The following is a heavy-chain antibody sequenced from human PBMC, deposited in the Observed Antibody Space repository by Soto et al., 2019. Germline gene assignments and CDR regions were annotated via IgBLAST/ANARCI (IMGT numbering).Heavy chain of an antibody. D-gene: IGHD3-16*01. CDR2: IYHTGIA. CDR1: GDSITNNHW. CDR3: VSKLGPYYYGLDV. Sequence: KLRRTLSLTCTVYGDSITNNHWWSWVRQPPGKGPELIGEIYHTGIANYNPSLESRVAFSVDKSKNQFSLSLTSVTAADTAVYYCVSKLGPYYYGLDVWAQRTTVTVS. J-gene: IGHJ6*02. V-gene: IGHV4-4*03.